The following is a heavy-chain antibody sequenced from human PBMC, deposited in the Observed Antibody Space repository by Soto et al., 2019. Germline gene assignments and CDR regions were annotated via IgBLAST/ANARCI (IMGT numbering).Heavy chain of an antibody. CDR1: GGSISSYY. J-gene: IGHJ4*02. Sequence: SETLSLTCTLSGGSISSYYWNWIRQPPGRGLEWIGYIYYSGSTNYNPSLKSRVTISVDTSKNQFSLKLTSVTAADTAVYYCARESYYGSGSYSLWGQGTLVTVSS. D-gene: IGHD3-10*01. V-gene: IGHV4-59*01. CDR3: ARESYYGSGSYSL. CDR2: IYYSGST.